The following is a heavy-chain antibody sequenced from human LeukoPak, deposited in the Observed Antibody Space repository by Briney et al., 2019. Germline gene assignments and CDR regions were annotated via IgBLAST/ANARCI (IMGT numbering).Heavy chain of an antibody. CDR3: ARRLGLRWDLQAFDI. V-gene: IGHV1-8*03. J-gene: IGHJ3*02. CDR2: MNPNSGNR. D-gene: IGHD4-23*01. CDR1: GYTFSSYD. Sequence: ASVKVSCKASGYTFSSYDINWVRQATGQGLEWMGWMNPNSGNRGYAQKFQGRVTITRNTPISTAYMELSSLRSEDTAVYYCARRLGLRWDLQAFDIWGQGTMVTVSS.